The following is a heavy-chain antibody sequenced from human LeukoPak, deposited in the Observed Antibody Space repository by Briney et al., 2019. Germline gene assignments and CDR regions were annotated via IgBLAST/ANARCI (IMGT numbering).Heavy chain of an antibody. D-gene: IGHD6-13*01. CDR1: GASITSGTYY. CDR2: IYTSGTT. Sequence: PSQTLSLTCTVSGASITSGTYYWSWIRQPAGKGLEWIGRIYTSGTTSYNPSLKSRVTISLDTSKNQFSLKLTSVTAADTAVYYCARGYVFVWAAAGYYFDYWGQGALVTVSS. J-gene: IGHJ4*02. V-gene: IGHV4-61*02. CDR3: ARGYVFVWAAAGYYFDY.